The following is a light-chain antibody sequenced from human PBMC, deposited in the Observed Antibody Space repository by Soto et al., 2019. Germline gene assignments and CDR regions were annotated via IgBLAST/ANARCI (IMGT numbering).Light chain of an antibody. Sequence: EIVMTQSPATLSVSPGERATLSCRASQSFSSNLAWYQQKPGQAPRLLIYGASTRATGIPARFSGSGSGTEFTLTISGLQSEDFAVYYCQQYNNWLGTFGQGTKVEIK. CDR2: GAS. CDR1: QSFSSN. J-gene: IGKJ1*01. CDR3: QQYNNWLGT. V-gene: IGKV3-15*01.